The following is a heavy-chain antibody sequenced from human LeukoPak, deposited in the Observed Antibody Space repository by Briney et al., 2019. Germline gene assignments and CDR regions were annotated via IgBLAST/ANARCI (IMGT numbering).Heavy chain of an antibody. CDR3: ARDLLMYYSGSGEST. Sequence: ASVEVSCKASGYTFTGYYIHWLRQAPGQGPEWMGWINPHSGGTNYAQKFQGRVTMTRDTSISTAYMELSSLRSDDAAMYYCARDLLMYYSGSGESTWGQGTQVTVSS. V-gene: IGHV1-2*02. J-gene: IGHJ5*02. D-gene: IGHD3-10*01. CDR2: INPHSGGT. CDR1: GYTFTGYY.